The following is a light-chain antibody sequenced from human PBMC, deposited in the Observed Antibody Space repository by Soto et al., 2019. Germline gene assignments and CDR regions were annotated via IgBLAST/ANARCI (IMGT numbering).Light chain of an antibody. CDR1: GSNIGTNT. CDR2: RTD. CDR3: TAWDTSLSAYV. Sequence: QSALTQPPSASGTPGQRVTISCSGSGSNIGTNTVNWYQQLPGTAPKLLIYRTDQRPAGIPDRFSGSKSGTSASLDISGLQSDDEADYYCTAWDTSLSAYVFGPGT. V-gene: IGLV1-44*01. J-gene: IGLJ1*01.